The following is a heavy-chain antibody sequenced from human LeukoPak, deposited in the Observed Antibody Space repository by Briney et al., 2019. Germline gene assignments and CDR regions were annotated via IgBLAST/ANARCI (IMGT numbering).Heavy chain of an antibody. CDR2: ISTGGQTI. Sequence: GGSLRLSCAASGFTFSSYAMSWVRQAPGKGLEWISYISTGGQTIYYADSVEGRFTISRDNAKKSLYLQMNSLRAEDTAVYYCARGPPLFDPWGQGTLVTVSS. V-gene: IGHV3-48*01. CDR1: GFTFSSYA. CDR3: ARGPPLFDP. J-gene: IGHJ5*02.